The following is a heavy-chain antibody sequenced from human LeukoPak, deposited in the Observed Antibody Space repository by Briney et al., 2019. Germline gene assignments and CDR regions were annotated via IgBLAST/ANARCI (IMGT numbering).Heavy chain of an antibody. V-gene: IGHV3-23*01. J-gene: IGHJ4*02. CDR1: GFTFSSYV. Sequence: PGGTLRLSCAASGFTFSSYVMSWVRQPPGKGLEWVSAINVCGGSTYYADSVKGRFTISRDNSKNTLYMQMNSLRAEDTAVYYCAKSHDSSGSDYWGQGTLVTVSS. CDR3: AKSHDSSGSDY. CDR2: INVCGGST. D-gene: IGHD3-22*01.